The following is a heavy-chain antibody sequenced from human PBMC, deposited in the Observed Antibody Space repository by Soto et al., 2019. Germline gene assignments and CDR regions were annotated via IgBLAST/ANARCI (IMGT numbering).Heavy chain of an antibody. CDR3: AHVYWAASGTRYYFDH. CDR2: IYWDDDK. V-gene: IGHV2-5*02. Sequence: QITLTESGPTLVKPTQTLTLTCTFSGFSFSTSAVGVGWIRQPPGKALEFLALIYWDDDKRYRPSLKRKISITKDTSRNQVVLTMTDLDPEDTATYYCAHVYWAASGTRYYFDHWGQGTLVTVSS. J-gene: IGHJ4*02. D-gene: IGHD6-13*01. CDR1: GFSFSTSAVG.